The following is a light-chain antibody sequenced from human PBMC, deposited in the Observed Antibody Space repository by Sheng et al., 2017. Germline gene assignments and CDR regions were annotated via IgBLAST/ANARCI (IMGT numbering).Light chain of an antibody. J-gene: IGKJ4*01. CDR1: QYVNNRY. Sequence: EIVLTQSPGILSLSPGARATLSCRTSQYVNNRYVAWYQQKPGQAPRVLIYAASSRATGIPDRFSGSGSGTEFSLTISRLDPEDVAMYFCQQYGSSPVTFGGGTKVAIK. CDR3: QQYGSSPVT. V-gene: IGKV3-20*01. CDR2: AAS.